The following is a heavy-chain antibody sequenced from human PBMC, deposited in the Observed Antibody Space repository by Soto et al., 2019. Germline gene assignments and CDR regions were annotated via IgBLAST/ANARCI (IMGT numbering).Heavy chain of an antibody. Sequence: GGSLRLSCAASGFTFSSYSMNWVRQAPGKGLEWVSSISSSSSYIYYADSVKGRFTISRDNAKNSLYLQMNSLRAEDTAVYYCARKVIAAAGDAFDIWGQGTMVTVSS. CDR1: GFTFSSYS. CDR3: ARKVIAAAGDAFDI. J-gene: IGHJ3*02. CDR2: ISSSSSYI. D-gene: IGHD6-13*01. V-gene: IGHV3-21*01.